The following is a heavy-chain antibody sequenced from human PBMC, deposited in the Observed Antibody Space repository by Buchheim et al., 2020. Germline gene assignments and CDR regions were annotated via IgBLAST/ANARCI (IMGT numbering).Heavy chain of an antibody. CDR3: ARDGSDIVVVVAAWYYGMDV. D-gene: IGHD2-15*01. CDR1: GFTFSSYA. J-gene: IGHJ6*02. CDR2: ISYDGSNK. Sequence: QVQLVESGGGVVQPGRSLRLSCAASGFTFSSYAMHWVRQAPGKGLEWGAVISYDGSNKYYADSVKGRLNISSDNYKNTLYLQMNSLRAEDTAVYYCARDGSDIVVVVAAWYYGMDVWGQGTT. V-gene: IGHV3-30*04.